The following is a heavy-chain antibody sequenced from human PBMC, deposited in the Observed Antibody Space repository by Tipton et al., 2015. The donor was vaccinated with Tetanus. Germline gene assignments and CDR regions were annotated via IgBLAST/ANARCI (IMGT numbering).Heavy chain of an antibody. CDR2: MKQDGSEI. D-gene: IGHD2-8*01. J-gene: IGHJ4*02. CDR3: VRGGMMYADY. Sequence: SLRLSCVASGLSFSSYTMSWVRQAPGKGLEWVATMKQDGSEIKYVDSGTGRFTISRDNAKNSLYLQLNSLRAEDTAVYYCVRGGMMYADYWGQGALVTVSS. CDR1: GLSFSSYT. V-gene: IGHV3-7*03.